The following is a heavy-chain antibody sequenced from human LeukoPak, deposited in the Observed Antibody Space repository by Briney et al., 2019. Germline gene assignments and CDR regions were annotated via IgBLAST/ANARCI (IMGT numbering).Heavy chain of an antibody. CDR3: HFPYYYDSSGSY. J-gene: IGHJ4*02. CDR2: INAGNGDT. D-gene: IGHD3-22*01. Sequence: ASVKVSCKPSGYTFTSYALHWMRQAPGQGLEWMGWINAGNGDTVYSQKFQGRVTITRDTSASTVYMELSGLRSEDTAVYYCHFPYYYDSSGSYWGQGTLVTVSS. V-gene: IGHV1-3*01. CDR1: GYTFTSYA.